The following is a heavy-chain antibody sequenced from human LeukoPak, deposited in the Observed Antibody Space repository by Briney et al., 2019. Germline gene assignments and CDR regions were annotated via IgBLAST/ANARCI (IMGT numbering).Heavy chain of an antibody. D-gene: IGHD3-10*01. CDR3: ATQQPATMVRGVMVY. Sequence: ASVKVSCKVSGYTLTELSMHWVRQAPGKGLEWMGGFDPEDGGTIYAQKFQGRVTMTEDTSTDTAYMELSSLRSEDTAVYYCATQQPATMVRGVMVYWGQGTLVTVSS. J-gene: IGHJ4*02. CDR1: GYTLTELS. V-gene: IGHV1-24*01. CDR2: FDPEDGGT.